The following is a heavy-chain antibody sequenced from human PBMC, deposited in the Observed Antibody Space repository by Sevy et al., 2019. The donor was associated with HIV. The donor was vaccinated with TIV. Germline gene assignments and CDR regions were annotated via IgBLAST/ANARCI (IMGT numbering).Heavy chain of an antibody. V-gene: IGHV3-23*01. J-gene: IGHJ6*03. CDR2: ISGSGTRT. Sequence: GGSLRLSCAVSGFSFDSYGMTWVRQAPGKGLEWVSGISGSGTRTYYADSVKGRFSISRDNSKNRLYLQMNSLGSEDKAMYYCAKGGGGHYDPDEIGYYFYYYNMDVWGKGTTVTVSS. CDR1: GFSFDSYG. D-gene: IGHD3-22*01. CDR3: AKGGGGHYDPDEIGYYFYYYNMDV.